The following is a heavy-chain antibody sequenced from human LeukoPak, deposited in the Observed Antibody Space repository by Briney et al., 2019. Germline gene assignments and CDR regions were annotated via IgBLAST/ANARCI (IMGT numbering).Heavy chain of an antibody. CDR3: AKGGAGTGWFDP. Sequence: AGGSLRLSCAASGFTFSSYSMNWVRQAPGKGLEWVAVISYDGSNKYYADSVKGRFTISRDNSKNTLYLQMNSLRAEDTAVYYCAKGGAGTGWFDPWGQGTLVTVSS. CDR1: GFTFSSYS. D-gene: IGHD6-19*01. J-gene: IGHJ5*02. V-gene: IGHV3-30*18. CDR2: ISYDGSNK.